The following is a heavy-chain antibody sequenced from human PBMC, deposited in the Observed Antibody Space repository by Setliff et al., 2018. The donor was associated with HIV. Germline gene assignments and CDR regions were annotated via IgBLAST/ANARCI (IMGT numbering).Heavy chain of an antibody. D-gene: IGHD2-15*01. CDR1: VFTFNNYG. CDR3: AKDVCSGAYCYAYYYYYGMDV. J-gene: IGHJ6*02. V-gene: IGHV3-30*02. CDR2: IRYDGSQK. Sequence: PGGSLRLSCAASVFTFNNYGMNWVRQAPGKGLEWVAFIRYDGSQKYYVDSVKGRFTISRDNSKNTLYLQMNSLRVEDTAVYYCAKDVCSGAYCYAYYYYYGMDVWGQGTMVTVS.